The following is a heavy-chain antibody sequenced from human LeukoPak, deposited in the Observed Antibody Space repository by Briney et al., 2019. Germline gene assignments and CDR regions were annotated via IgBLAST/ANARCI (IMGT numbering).Heavy chain of an antibody. J-gene: IGHJ3*02. CDR1: GGSFSGYY. D-gene: IGHD3-9*01. V-gene: IGHV4-34*01. CDR2: INHSGST. Sequence: SETLSLTCAVSGGSFSGYYWSWIRQPPGKGLEWIGEINHSGSTNYNPSLKSRVTISVDTSKNQFSLKLSSVTAADTAVYYCARGTLTYYDILTGHNPLKFDIWGQGTMVTVSS. CDR3: ARGTLTYYDILTGHNPLKFDI.